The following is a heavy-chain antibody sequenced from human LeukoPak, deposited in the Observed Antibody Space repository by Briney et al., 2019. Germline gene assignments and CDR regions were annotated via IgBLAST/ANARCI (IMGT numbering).Heavy chain of an antibody. CDR2: IHDSGST. V-gene: IGHV4-59*08. Sequence: KTSETLSLTCTVSGGSISNYYWSWIRQSPEKGLEWIGYIHDSGSTNYNPSLKSRVTISVDTSKNQFSLKLSSVTAADTAVYYCARRDASAGRYLQFFYWGQGTLVTVSS. D-gene: IGHD5-24*01. CDR1: GGSISNYY. J-gene: IGHJ4*02. CDR3: ARRDASAGRYLQFFY.